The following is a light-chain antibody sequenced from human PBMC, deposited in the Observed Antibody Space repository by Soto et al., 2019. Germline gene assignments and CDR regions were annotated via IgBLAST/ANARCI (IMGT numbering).Light chain of an antibody. CDR1: QSVSSSY. Sequence: EIVLTQSPGTLSLSPGERATLSCRASQSVSSSYLAWYQQKPGQPPRLLIYGASSRATGIPDRFSGSGSGTDFTLTISRLEPEDFAVYYCQQYSNWPPITFGQGTRLEIK. CDR2: GAS. CDR3: QQYSNWPPIT. V-gene: IGKV3-20*01. J-gene: IGKJ5*01.